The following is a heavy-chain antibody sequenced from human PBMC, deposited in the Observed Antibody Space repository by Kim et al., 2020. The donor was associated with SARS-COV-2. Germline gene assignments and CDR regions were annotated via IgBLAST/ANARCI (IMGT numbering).Heavy chain of an antibody. Sequence: GGSLRLSCAASGFTFSSYAMSWVRQAPGKGLEWVSTISVGGGSTYCADSVKGRFTISRDNSKNTLYLQMNSLRADDTAVYYCARGSESYQRNYFDYWGQG. D-gene: IGHD1-26*01. CDR1: GFTFSSYA. J-gene: IGHJ4*02. CDR3: ARGSESYQRNYFDY. V-gene: IGHV3-23*01. CDR2: ISVGGGST.